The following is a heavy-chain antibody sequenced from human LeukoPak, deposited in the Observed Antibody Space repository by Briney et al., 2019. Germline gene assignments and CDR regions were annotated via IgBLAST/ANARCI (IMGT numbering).Heavy chain of an antibody. V-gene: IGHV3-9*01. Sequence: GGSLRLSCAASGFTFDDYAMHWVRQAPGKGLEWVSGISWNSGSIGYADSVKGRFTISRDNAKNTLYLQMNSLRAEDTALYYCAKVPVPPYSGYETWGQGTLVTVSS. D-gene: IGHD5-12*01. CDR2: ISWNSGSI. CDR1: GFTFDDYA. J-gene: IGHJ5*02. CDR3: AKVPVPPYSGYET.